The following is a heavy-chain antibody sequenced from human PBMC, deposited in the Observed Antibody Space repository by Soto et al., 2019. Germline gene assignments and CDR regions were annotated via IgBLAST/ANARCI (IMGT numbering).Heavy chain of an antibody. D-gene: IGHD2-21*02. Sequence: GGSLRLSCAASGFTFSSYEMNWVRQAPGKGLEWVSYISSSGSTIYYADSVKGRLTISRDNAKNSLYLQMNSLRVEDTAVYYCARDLDGGNSGYWGQGXLVTVYS. V-gene: IGHV3-48*03. CDR3: ARDLDGGNSGY. CDR1: GFTFSSYE. CDR2: ISSSGSTI. J-gene: IGHJ4*02.